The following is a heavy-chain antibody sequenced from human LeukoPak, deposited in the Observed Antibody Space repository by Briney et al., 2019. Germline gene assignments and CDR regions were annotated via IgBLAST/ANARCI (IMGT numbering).Heavy chain of an antibody. CDR3: ARGGPKYYDYVWGSLDY. CDR1: GGSISSYY. D-gene: IGHD3-16*01. CDR2: IYYSGST. V-gene: IGHV4-59*01. Sequence: KPSETLSLTCTVSGGSISSYYWSWIRQPPGKGREWIGYIYYSGSTNYKPSLKSRVIISVDTSKNQFSLKLSSVTAADTAVYYCARGGPKYYDYVWGSLDYWGQGTLVTVSS. J-gene: IGHJ4*02.